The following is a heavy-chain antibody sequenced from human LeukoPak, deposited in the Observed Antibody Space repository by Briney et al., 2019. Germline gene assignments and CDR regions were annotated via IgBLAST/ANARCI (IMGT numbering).Heavy chain of an antibody. V-gene: IGHV3-48*03. J-gene: IGHJ6*02. Sequence: PGGSLRLSCAASGFTFSNYEMNWVRQAPGKGLEWVSYISSGGSTIYLADSVRGRFTISRDNAKNSLYLQMNSLRADDTALYYCAREESGMDLWGQGTTVTVSS. CDR2: ISSGGSTI. CDR1: GFTFSNYE. CDR3: AREESGMDL.